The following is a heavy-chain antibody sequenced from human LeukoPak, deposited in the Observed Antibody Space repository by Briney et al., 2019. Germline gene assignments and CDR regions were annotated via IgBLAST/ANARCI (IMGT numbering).Heavy chain of an antibody. CDR3: ARDDDPDSSGYYYFDY. J-gene: IGHJ4*02. CDR2: ISSSGSTI. D-gene: IGHD3-22*01. CDR1: GFTFSSYE. V-gene: IGHV3-48*03. Sequence: GGSLRLSCAASGFTFSSYEMNWVRQAPGKGLEWVSYISSSGSTIYYADSVKGRFTISRDNAKNPLYLQMNSLRAEDTAVYYCARDDDPDSSGYYYFDYWGQGTLVTVSS.